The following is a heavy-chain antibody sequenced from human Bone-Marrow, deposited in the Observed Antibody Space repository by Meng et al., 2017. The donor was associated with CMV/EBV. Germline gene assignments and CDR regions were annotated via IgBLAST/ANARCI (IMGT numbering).Heavy chain of an antibody. Sequence: LRLSCVASGFIFRDYSMDWARQAPGKGLEWVGRSRNKANSYTTEYAASVKGRFTVSRDDSKNSLYLQMNSLKTEDTAVYYCSRGTADWGQGTLVTVSS. J-gene: IGHJ4*02. CDR1: GFIFRDYS. CDR3: SRGTAD. CDR2: SRNKANSYTT. V-gene: IGHV3-72*01.